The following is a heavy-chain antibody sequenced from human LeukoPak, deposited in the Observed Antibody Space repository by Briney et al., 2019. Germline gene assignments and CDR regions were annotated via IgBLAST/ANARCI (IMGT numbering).Heavy chain of an antibody. CDR1: GYSFTSYW. V-gene: IGHV5-51*01. CDR3: ARLGSSSGIGSDAFDI. Sequence: GESLKISCKGSGYSFTSYWIGWVRQMPGKGLEWMGNIYPGDSDTRYSPSFQGQVTISADKSISTAYLQWSSLKASDTAMYYCARLGSSSGIGSDAFDIWGQGTMVTVSS. CDR2: IYPGDSDT. D-gene: IGHD6-6*01. J-gene: IGHJ3*02.